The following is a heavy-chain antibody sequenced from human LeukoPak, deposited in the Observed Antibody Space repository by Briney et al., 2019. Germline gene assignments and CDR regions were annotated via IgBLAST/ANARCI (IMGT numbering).Heavy chain of an antibody. CDR3: AKDGPLLGWYYYYGMDV. CDR1: GFTFSSYA. V-gene: IGHV3-23*01. J-gene: IGHJ6*02. Sequence: PGGSLRLSCAASGFTFSSYAMSWVRQAPGKGLEWVSAISGSGGSTYYADSVKGRFTISRDNSKNTLYLQMNSLRAEDTAVYYCAKDGPLLGWYYYYGMDVWGQGTTVTVSS. CDR2: ISGSGGST. D-gene: IGHD2-15*01.